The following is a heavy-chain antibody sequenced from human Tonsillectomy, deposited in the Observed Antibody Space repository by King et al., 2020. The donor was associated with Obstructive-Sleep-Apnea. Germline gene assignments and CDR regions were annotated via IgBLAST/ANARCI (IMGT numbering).Heavy chain of an antibody. CDR1: GGSISSGGYY. D-gene: IGHD3-22*01. J-gene: IGHJ4*02. CDR2: IYYSGST. V-gene: IGHV4-31*03. Sequence: VQLQESGPGLVKPSQTLSLTCTVSGGSISSGGYYWSWIRQHPGKGLEWIGYIYYSGSTYYNPSLKSRVTISVDTSKNQFSLKLSSVTAADTAVYYCASCSSSGYYYVPLFDYWGQGTLVTVSS. CDR3: ASCSSSGYYYVPLFDY.